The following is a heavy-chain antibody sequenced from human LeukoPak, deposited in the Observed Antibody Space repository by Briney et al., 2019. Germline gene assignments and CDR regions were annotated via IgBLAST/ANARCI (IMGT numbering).Heavy chain of an antibody. CDR3: ARTEPTGSYNWFDP. V-gene: IGHV4-39*07. CDR1: GGSISSSNYY. CDR2: VLYGVST. J-gene: IGHJ5*02. Sequence: KSSETLSLTCTVSGGSISSSNYYWGWIRQPPGKGLDWIGSVLYGVSTYYSPSLKSRVAISVDTSKNQFSLKLSSVTAADTAVYYCARTEPTGSYNWFDPWGQGTLVTVSS.